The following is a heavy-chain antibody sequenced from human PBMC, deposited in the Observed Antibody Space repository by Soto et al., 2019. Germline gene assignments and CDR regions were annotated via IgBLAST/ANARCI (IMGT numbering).Heavy chain of an antibody. D-gene: IGHD4-4*01. CDR3: ARMTVTTWREYYFDY. CDR1: GGSISSIIYY. CDR2: IYCSGST. Sequence: SETLSLTCTVSGGSISSIIYYWGWIRQPPGKGLEWIGSIYCSGSTYYNPSLKSRVTISVDTSKNQFSLKLSSVTAADTAVYYCARMTVTTWREYYFDYWGQGTLVTVSS. J-gene: IGHJ4*02. V-gene: IGHV4-39*01.